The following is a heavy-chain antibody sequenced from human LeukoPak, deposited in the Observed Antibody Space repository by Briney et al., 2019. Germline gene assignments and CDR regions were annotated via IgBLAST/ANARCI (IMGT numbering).Heavy chain of an antibody. V-gene: IGHV4-30-4*08. J-gene: IGHJ4*02. Sequence: SQTLSLTCTVSCGSISSGDYYWSWIRQPPGRGLDWFVYIYYSWSTYYNPSPQSRVTISVDTSKNQFSLKLSSVTAEDTAVYYCARTGRFLEWFGPLEGFDYWGQGTLVTVSS. D-gene: IGHD3-3*01. CDR3: ARTGRFLEWFGPLEGFDY. CDR1: CGSISSGDYY. CDR2: IYYSWST.